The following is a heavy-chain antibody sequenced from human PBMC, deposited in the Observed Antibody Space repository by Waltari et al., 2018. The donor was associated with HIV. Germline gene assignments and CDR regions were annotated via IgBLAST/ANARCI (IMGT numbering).Heavy chain of an antibody. J-gene: IGHJ4*02. CDR3: ARSAGHAHLWAHYGDY. CDR1: RASINDYH. D-gene: IGHD3-16*01. Sequence: HVQLEPWGTGLLTRSQTLSPTCAAYRASINDYHTQADTSLNDYPFRWFSQPPGKGLEWIGEISHIGSTNYNPSLKSPVSITIDTSKKQFSLKLRSVTAADTAIYYCARSAGHAHLWAHYGDYWGQGKLVTVSS. CDR2: ISHIGST. V-gene: IGHV4-34*01.